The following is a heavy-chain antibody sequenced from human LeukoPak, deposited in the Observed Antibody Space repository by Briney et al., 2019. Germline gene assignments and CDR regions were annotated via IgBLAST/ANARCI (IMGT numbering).Heavy chain of an antibody. D-gene: IGHD7-27*01. J-gene: IGHJ4*02. CDR2: MNPNSGNT. V-gene: IGHV1-8*01. Sequence: WMGWMNPNSGNTGYAQKFQGRVTMTRNTSISTAYMELSSLRSEDTAVYYCARGRRRLGVDYWGQGTLVTVSS. CDR3: ARGRRRLGVDY.